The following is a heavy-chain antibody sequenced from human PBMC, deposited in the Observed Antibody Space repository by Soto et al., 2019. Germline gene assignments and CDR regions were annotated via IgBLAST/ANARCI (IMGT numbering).Heavy chain of an antibody. CDR1: GGAISTYY. CDR3: ARGQRFSDWFDP. Sequence: SETLSLTCTVAGGAISTYYWTWIRQPAGKGLEWIGRIYSSGSTKYNPSLQSRVTMSLDTSNNQFSLRLTSVTAADTAVYYCARGQRFSDWFDPWGQGTLVTVSS. D-gene: IGHD3-3*01. CDR2: IYSSGST. J-gene: IGHJ5*02. V-gene: IGHV4-4*07.